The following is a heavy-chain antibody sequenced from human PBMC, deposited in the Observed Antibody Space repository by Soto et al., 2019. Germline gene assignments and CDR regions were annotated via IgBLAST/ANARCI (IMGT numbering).Heavy chain of an antibody. Sequence: QVQLQESGPGLVKPSQTLSLTCIVSGASISSGDYFWSWIRQPPGKGLECIAYIYYSGGTYYNPSLESRVTISVDTSKNQFSLQLSSVTAADTAIYYCARAAIRSYYYDSGGDRPRPDWCDPWGQGTLVTVSS. V-gene: IGHV4-30-4*08. CDR3: ARAAIRSYYYDSGGDRPRPDWCDP. CDR2: IYYSGGT. CDR1: GASISSGDYF. J-gene: IGHJ5*02. D-gene: IGHD3-22*01.